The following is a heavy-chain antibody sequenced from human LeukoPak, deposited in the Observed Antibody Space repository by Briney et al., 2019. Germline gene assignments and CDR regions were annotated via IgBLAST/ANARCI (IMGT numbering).Heavy chain of an antibody. Sequence: SVKVSCKASGYTFTSYGISWVRQAPGQGLEWIGRIIPIFGTANYAQKFQGRVTITTDESTSTAYMELSSLRSEDTAVYYCARGGRYYDSSGYYYYDYWGQGTLVTVSS. V-gene: IGHV1-69*05. CDR1: GYTFTSYG. D-gene: IGHD3-22*01. CDR2: IIPIFGTA. CDR3: ARGGRYYDSSGYYYYDY. J-gene: IGHJ4*02.